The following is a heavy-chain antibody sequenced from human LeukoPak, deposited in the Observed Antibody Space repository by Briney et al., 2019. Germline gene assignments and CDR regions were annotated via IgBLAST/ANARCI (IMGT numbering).Heavy chain of an antibody. CDR1: GGSITGDNYY. CDR2: IHYSGST. Sequence: KTSQTLSLTCTVSGGSITGDNYYWTWIRQHPGKGLEWIGYIHYSGSTYYNPSLKSRVSISLDTSQNQFSLRLNSVTAADTAVYCCARAHFLGYCSGDRRYPRIHKCFDPWGQGTLVTVSS. J-gene: IGHJ5*02. D-gene: IGHD2-15*01. V-gene: IGHV4-31*03. CDR3: ARAHFLGYCSGDRRYPRIHKCFDP.